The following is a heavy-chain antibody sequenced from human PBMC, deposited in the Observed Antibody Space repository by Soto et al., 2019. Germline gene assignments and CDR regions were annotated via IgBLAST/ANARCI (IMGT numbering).Heavy chain of an antibody. Sequence: SVKVSCKASGGTFSSYAISWVRQAPGQGLEWMGGIIPIFGTANYAQKFQGRVTITADESTSTAYMELSSLRSEDTAVYYCARGSGTGLVVGPKCLFDPWGQGTLVTVSS. CDR3: ARGSGTGLVVGPKCLFDP. D-gene: IGHD1-26*01. CDR2: IIPIFGTA. CDR1: GGTFSSYA. V-gene: IGHV1-69*13. J-gene: IGHJ5*02.